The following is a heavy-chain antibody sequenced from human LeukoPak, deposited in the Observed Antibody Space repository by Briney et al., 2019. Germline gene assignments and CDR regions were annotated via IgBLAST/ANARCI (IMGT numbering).Heavy chain of an antibody. V-gene: IGHV3-9*01. J-gene: IGHJ6*02. CDR3: AKHMRATNTYSFFGLDV. Sequence: GGSLRLSCADTGFTFTDYGMHWVPQPPGESLEWVSSINLNVGGTDYADSVKGRFTISRDNAKNSLYLQLSSLRPEDTALYYCAKHMRATNTYSFFGLDVWGQGTTVTVSS. D-gene: IGHD1-26*01. CDR2: INLNVGGT. CDR1: GFTFTDYG.